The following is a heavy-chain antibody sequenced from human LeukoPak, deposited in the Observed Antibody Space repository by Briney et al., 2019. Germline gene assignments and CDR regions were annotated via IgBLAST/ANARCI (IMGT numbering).Heavy chain of an antibody. CDR3: AKDRSSWPHYFDY. D-gene: IGHD6-13*01. CDR1: GFTFSNYA. V-gene: IGHV3-23*01. J-gene: IGHJ4*02. Sequence: GGSLRLSCAASGFTFSNYAMSWVRQAPGKGLEWVSGISASGGNTYDADSVKGRFTISRDNSKDTVYLQLNNLRAEDTAVYYCAKDRSSWPHYFDYWGQGTLVTVSS. CDR2: ISASGGNT.